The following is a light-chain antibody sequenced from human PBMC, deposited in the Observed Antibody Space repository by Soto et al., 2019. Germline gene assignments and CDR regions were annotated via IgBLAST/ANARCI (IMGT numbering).Light chain of an antibody. Sequence: QSALTQPPSASGSPGQSVTISCTGTSSDVGGYNYVSWYQQHPGKAPKLMIYEVSKRPSGVPDRFSGSKSGNTASLTVPGLQAEDEADYYCSSYAGINNLVFGGGTKLTVL. J-gene: IGLJ2*01. CDR3: SSYAGINNLV. V-gene: IGLV2-8*01. CDR1: SSDVGGYNY. CDR2: EVS.